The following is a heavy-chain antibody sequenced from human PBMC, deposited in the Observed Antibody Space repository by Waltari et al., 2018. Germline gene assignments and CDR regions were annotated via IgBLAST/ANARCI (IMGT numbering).Heavy chain of an antibody. CDR1: GGPFANHA. V-gene: IGHV1-69*05. CDR2: IIPMFNTS. D-gene: IGHD1-1*01. J-gene: IGHJ6*02. CDR3: ARTLPPDNKSWHYYFGMDV. Sequence: QVPLVQSGAEAKKPGSSVKVSWQSSGGPFANHAISLVRQAPGQGVEWMGGIIPMFNTSNYAQKIKDRVTITKDESTTTAFMELSGLRFDDTAIYYCARTLPPDNKSWHYYFGMDVWGQGTTVTVSS.